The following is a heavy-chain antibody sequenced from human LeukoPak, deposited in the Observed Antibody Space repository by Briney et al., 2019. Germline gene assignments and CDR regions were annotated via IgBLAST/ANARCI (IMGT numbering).Heavy chain of an antibody. D-gene: IGHD3-10*01. CDR2: INHSGST. J-gene: IGHJ5*02. CDR1: GLTFSGNY. V-gene: IGHV4-34*01. CDR3: ASRRFGELFSS. Sequence: SETLSLTCAAHGLTFSGNYWSWIRQPPGKGLEWIGEINHSGSTNYNPSLKSRFTILVDTSKNQFSLKLTTVTAADTAVYYCASRRFGELFSSWGQGTLVTVSS.